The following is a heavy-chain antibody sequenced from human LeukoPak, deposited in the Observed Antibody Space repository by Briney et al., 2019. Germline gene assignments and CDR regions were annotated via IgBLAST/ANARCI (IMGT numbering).Heavy chain of an antibody. J-gene: IGHJ6*02. V-gene: IGHV1-2*02. D-gene: IGHD2-2*01. Sequence: ASVKVSCKASGYIFTDYYDHWIRHPPGQGLEWKGWIDPNSGGTHHAPNFQGRATMTRDTSSSTVYMDLSRLRSADTAIYYCARSRMPFYYYGMHVWGLGTSVTVSS. CDR1: GYIFTDYY. CDR3: ARSRMPFYYYGMHV. CDR2: IDPNSGGT.